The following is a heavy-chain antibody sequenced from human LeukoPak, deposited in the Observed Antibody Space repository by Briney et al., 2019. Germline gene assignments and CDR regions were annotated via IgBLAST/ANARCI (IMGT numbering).Heavy chain of an antibody. D-gene: IGHD6-13*01. CDR3: AGVAAGHFDY. CDR1: GGSISSSSYY. Sequence: SETLSLTCTVSGGSISSSSYYWGWIRQPPGKGLEWIGYIYYSGSTNYNPSLKSRVTISVDTSKDQFSLKLSSVTAADTAVYYCAGVAAGHFDYWGQGTLVTVSS. V-gene: IGHV4-61*05. J-gene: IGHJ4*02. CDR2: IYYSGST.